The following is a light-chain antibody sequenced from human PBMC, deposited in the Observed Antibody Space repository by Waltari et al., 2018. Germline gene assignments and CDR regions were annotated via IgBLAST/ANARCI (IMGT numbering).Light chain of an antibody. Sequence: QSALTQPASVSGSPGQSITISCTGTSSDIGAYNYVSWYQQHPGKAPKLMISEVTNRPRGVTVRCAGSKAGNTASLRISGLQAEDEADYYCSSYRSRNTPVLFGGGTTLTVV. V-gene: IGLV2-14*01. J-gene: IGLJ3*02. CDR2: EVT. CDR1: SSDIGAYNY. CDR3: SSYRSRNTPVL.